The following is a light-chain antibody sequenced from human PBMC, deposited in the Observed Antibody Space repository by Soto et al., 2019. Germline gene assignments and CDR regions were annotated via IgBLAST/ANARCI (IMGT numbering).Light chain of an antibody. V-gene: IGKV3-15*01. CDR1: QSVSSN. Sequence: EIVMTQSPATLSVSPGERATLSCRASQSVSSNLAWYQQKPGQAPRLLIYGASTRATGIPARFSGSGSGTEFTLTISSLQSEHFAVYYCQQYNNWPSALTFGGGTKVEIK. CDR3: QQYNNWPSALT. CDR2: GAS. J-gene: IGKJ4*01.